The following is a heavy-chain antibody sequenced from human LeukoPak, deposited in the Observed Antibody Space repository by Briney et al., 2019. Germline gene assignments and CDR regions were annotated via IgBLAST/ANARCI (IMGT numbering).Heavy chain of an antibody. V-gene: IGHV3-23*01. CDR3: ARYRVVVITNKNYYFDY. D-gene: IGHD3-22*01. Sequence: GGSLRLSCAASGFTFSSYAMSWVRQAPGKGLEWVSAISGSGGSTYYADSVKGRFTISRDNSKNTLYLQMNSQRAEDTAVYYCARYRVVVITNKNYYFDYWGQGTLVTVSS. CDR2: ISGSGGST. J-gene: IGHJ4*02. CDR1: GFTFSSYA.